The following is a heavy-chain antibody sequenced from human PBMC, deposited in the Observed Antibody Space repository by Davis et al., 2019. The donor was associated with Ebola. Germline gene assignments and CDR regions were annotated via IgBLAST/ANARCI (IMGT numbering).Heavy chain of an antibody. D-gene: IGHD3-3*01. CDR1: GFTFSSYG. CDR3: AKELRFLEWLLHYYYYGMDV. J-gene: IGHJ6*02. Sequence: GSLRLSCAASGFTFSSYGMHWVRQAPGKGLEWVAFIRYDGSNKYYADSVKGRFTISRDNSKNTLYLQMNSLRAEDTAVYYCAKELRFLEWLLHYYYYGMDVWGQGTTVTVSS. CDR2: IRYDGSNK. V-gene: IGHV3-30*02.